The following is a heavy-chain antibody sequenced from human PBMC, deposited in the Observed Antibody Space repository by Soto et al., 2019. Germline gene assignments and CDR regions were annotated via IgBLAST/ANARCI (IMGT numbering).Heavy chain of an antibody. J-gene: IGHJ4*02. V-gene: IGHV5-51*01. D-gene: IGHD3-9*01. CDR1: GYNFANYW. CDR3: ARHVYYDVLKKNY. CDR2: IYPGNSDT. Sequence: GESLKISCKGSGYNFANYWIGWVRQMPGKGLEWMGIIYPGNSDTRYSPSFQGQVTISADTSISAAYLEWSSLKASDTAIYYCARHVYYDVLKKNYWGQGTLVTVSS.